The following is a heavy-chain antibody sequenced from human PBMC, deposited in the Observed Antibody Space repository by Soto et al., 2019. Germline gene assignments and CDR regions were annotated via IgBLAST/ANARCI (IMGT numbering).Heavy chain of an antibody. Sequence: TLSLPCAVYGGAFSGYYWVWIPQPPGKGLEWIGDINHSGSTNYNPSLKSRVTISVDTSKNQFSLKLSSVTAADTAVYYCARVGGSGSYYKATDYWGQGTLVTVSS. V-gene: IGHV4-34*01. CDR1: GGAFSGYY. CDR2: INHSGST. D-gene: IGHD3-10*01. CDR3: ARVGGSGSYYKATDY. J-gene: IGHJ4*02.